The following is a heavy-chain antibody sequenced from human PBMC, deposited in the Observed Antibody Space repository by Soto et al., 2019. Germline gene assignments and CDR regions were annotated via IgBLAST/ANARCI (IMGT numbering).Heavy chain of an antibody. V-gene: IGHV3-11*01. CDR2: ISSSGSTI. CDR3: AREYVVAVAGTGLDY. CDR1: GFTFSDYY. Sequence: QVQLVESGGGLVQPGGSLRLSCAASGFTFSDYYMSWIRQAPGKGLERVSYISSSGSTIYYADFVKGRFTISTDNAKNSLYRQMNSLRAEDTAVYYCAREYVVAVAGTGLDYWGQGTLVTVSS. D-gene: IGHD6-19*01. J-gene: IGHJ4*02.